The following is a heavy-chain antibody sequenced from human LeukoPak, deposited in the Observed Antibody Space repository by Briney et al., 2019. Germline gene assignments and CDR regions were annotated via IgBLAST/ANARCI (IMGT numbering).Heavy chain of an antibody. D-gene: IGHD1-26*01. CDR2: MNPDSGNT. CDR3: ARERDSWDLLNW. Sequence: GASVKVSCKVSGYTFTGYDINWGGQAPGQGLEWMGWMNPDSGNTGYAQKFQGRVTMTRDISISTAYMELSSLTSEDTAVYYCARERDSWDLLNWGGQGTLVTVSS. V-gene: IGHV1-8*02. J-gene: IGHJ4*02. CDR1: GYTFTGYD.